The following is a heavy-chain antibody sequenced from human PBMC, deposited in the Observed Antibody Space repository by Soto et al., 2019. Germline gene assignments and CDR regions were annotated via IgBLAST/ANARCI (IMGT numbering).Heavy chain of an antibody. Sequence: QVQLQESGPGLVKPSGTLSLTCAVSGGSISSSNWWSWVRQPPGKGLEWIGEIYHSGSTNYNPSLKSRVTISVDKSTNQFYLKLSCVTAADAAVYYCARVHYGDYDFGHWGQGTLVTVSS. J-gene: IGHJ4*02. D-gene: IGHD4-17*01. V-gene: IGHV4-4*02. CDR3: ARVHYGDYDFGH. CDR2: IYHSGST. CDR1: GGSISSSNW.